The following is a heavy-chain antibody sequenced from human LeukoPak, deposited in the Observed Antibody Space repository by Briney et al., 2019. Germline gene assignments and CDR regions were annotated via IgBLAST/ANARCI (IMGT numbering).Heavy chain of an antibody. D-gene: IGHD4-17*01. Sequence: ASVKVSCKASGYTFTSYDINWVRQATGQGLEWMGWMNPNSGNTGYAQKFQGRVTMTRNTSISTAYMELSSLRSEDTVVYYCARSGYGDYTNWYFDLWGRGTLVTVSS. CDR2: MNPNSGNT. CDR3: ARSGYGDYTNWYFDL. J-gene: IGHJ2*01. CDR1: GYTFTSYD. V-gene: IGHV1-8*01.